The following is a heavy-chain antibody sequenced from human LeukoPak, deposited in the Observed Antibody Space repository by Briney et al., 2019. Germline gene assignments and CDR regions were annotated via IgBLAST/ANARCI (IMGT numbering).Heavy chain of an antibody. V-gene: IGHV4-59*11. CDR1: GGSISSHY. Sequence: PSETLSLTCTVSGGSISSHYWTWIRQSPVKGLEWTGDISNSGSTSYNPSLKSRVTISIDTSKNQFSLKLSSVTAADTAVYYCGRDALVGYFSYYYMDVWGKGTTVTVSS. D-gene: IGHD2-15*01. CDR2: ISNSGST. J-gene: IGHJ6*03. CDR3: GRDALVGYFSYYYMDV.